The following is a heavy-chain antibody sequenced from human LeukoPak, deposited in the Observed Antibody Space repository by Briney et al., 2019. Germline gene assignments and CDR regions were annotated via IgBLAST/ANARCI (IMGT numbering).Heavy chain of an antibody. CDR1: GFSFSDYY. V-gene: IGHV3-11*04. CDR2: ISSSGSTI. D-gene: IGHD3-22*01. CDR3: TTITMIDESDAFDI. J-gene: IGHJ3*02. Sequence: GGSLRLSCAASGFSFSDYYMSWIRQAPGKGLEWVSYISSSGSTIYYADSVKGRFTISRDNAKNSLYLQMNSLRAEDTAVYYCTTITMIDESDAFDIWGQGTMVTVSP.